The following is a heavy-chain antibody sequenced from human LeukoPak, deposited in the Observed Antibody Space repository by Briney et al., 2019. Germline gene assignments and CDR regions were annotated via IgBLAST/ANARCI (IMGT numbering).Heavy chain of an antibody. CDR2: IYDGGST. V-gene: IGHV3-53*01. CDR3: ARGGAHCGGDCYSDY. D-gene: IGHD2-21*02. J-gene: IGHJ4*02. CDR1: GFTFNNYA. Sequence: GGSLRLSCAASGFTFNNYAMSWVRQAPGKGLEWVSVIYDGGSTYHADSVKGRFTISRDKPKNTLYLQMNSLRAEDTAVYYCARGGAHCGGDCYSDYWGQGTLVTVSS.